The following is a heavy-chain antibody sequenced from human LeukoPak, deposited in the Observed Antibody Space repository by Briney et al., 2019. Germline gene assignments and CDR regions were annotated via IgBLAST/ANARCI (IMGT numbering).Heavy chain of an antibody. CDR3: ARDLLGGSGYYYYYYGMDV. Sequence: GASVKVSCKASGYTFTSYGISWVRQAPGQGLEWMGWISAYNGNTNYAQKLQGRVTMTTDTSTSTAYMELRSLRSDDTAVYYCARDLLGGSGYYYYYYGMDVWGQGTTVTVSS. D-gene: IGHD3-10*01. V-gene: IGHV1-18*01. J-gene: IGHJ6*02. CDR2: ISAYNGNT. CDR1: GYTFTSYG.